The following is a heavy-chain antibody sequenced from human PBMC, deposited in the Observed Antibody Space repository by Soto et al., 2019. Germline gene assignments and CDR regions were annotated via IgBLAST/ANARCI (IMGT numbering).Heavy chain of an antibody. CDR2: ISTYNGDT. CDR1: GYIFTTYG. D-gene: IGHD5-18*01. J-gene: IGHJ4*02. CDR3: ARDVGNGYGYGYGY. Sequence: QVQLVQSGPEVKKPGASVTVSCKVSGYIFTTYGITWVRQAPGQGLEWMGWISTYNGDTNYAQKLQGRVTMTTDTSTSTAYMELRSLRSDDTAVYYCARDVGNGYGYGYGYWDQGTLVTVSS. V-gene: IGHV1-18*01.